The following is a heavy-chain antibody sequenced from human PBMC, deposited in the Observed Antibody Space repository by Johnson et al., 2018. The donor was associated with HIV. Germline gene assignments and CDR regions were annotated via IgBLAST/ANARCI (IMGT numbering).Heavy chain of an antibody. V-gene: IGHV3-33*08. Sequence: QVQLVESGGGVVQPGRSLRLSCAASRFTFSSYGMHWVRQAPGKGLEWVAVARFDGSNKYYADSVKGRFTISRDNSKNTLYLQMNSLRAEDTAVYYCRVVTGAFDIWGQGTMVTVSS. CDR1: RFTFSSYG. CDR2: ARFDGSNK. CDR3: RVVTGAFDI. D-gene: IGHD4-23*01. J-gene: IGHJ3*02.